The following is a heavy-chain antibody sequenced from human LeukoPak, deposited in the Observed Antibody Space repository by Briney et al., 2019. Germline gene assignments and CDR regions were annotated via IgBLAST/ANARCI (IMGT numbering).Heavy chain of an antibody. Sequence: GGSLRLSCAASGFTFSDYYMSWIRHAPGKGLEWVSYISSSGSTIYYADSVKGRFTISRDNAKNSLYLQMNSLRAEDTAVYYCARARMVATIFDYWGQGTLVTVSS. J-gene: IGHJ4*02. CDR2: ISSSGSTI. CDR1: GFTFSDYY. D-gene: IGHD5-12*01. CDR3: ARARMVATIFDY. V-gene: IGHV3-11*01.